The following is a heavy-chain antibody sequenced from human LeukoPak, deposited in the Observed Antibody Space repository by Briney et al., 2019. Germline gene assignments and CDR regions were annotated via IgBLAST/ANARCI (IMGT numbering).Heavy chain of an antibody. J-gene: IGHJ4*02. Sequence: SETLSLTCTVSGGSISSGGYSWSWIRQHPGKGLEWIGYIYYSGSTYYNPSLKSRVTISVDTSKNQFSLKLSSVTAADTAVYYCARAQTYYYDSSGPFQIDYWGQGTLVTVSS. V-gene: IGHV4-31*03. CDR2: IYYSGST. CDR3: ARAQTYYYDSSGPFQIDY. CDR1: GGSISSGGYS. D-gene: IGHD3-22*01.